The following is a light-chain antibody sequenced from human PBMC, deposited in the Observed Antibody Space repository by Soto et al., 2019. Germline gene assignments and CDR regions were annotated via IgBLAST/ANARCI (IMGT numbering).Light chain of an antibody. CDR1: SSNIGAGYA. J-gene: IGLJ2*01. Sequence: QSVLTQPPSVSGAPGKRVTISCTGSSSNIGAGYAVHWYQQFPGIAPKLLIYDNTSRPSGVPDRFSGSRSGTSASLAITGLQAEDEADYYCQSYDSSLSGSVFGGGTKLTVL. V-gene: IGLV1-40*01. CDR2: DNT. CDR3: QSYDSSLSGSV.